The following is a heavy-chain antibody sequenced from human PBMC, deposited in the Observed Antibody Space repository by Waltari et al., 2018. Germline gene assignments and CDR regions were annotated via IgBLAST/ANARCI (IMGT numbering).Heavy chain of an antibody. CDR2: IYYSGST. CDR1: GGSISSSSYY. V-gene: IGHV4-39*07. Sequence: QLQLQESGPGLVKPSETLSLTCTVSGGSISSSSYYWGWIRQPPGKGLEWIGSIYYSGSTYYNPSRKSRVTISVDTSKNQFSLKLSSVTAADTAVYYCAREKAGTNWFDPWGQGTLVTVSS. CDR3: AREKAGTNWFDP. D-gene: IGHD6-13*01. J-gene: IGHJ5*02.